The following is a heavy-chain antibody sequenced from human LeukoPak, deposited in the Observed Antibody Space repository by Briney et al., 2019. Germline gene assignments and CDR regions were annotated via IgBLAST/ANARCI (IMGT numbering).Heavy chain of an antibody. V-gene: IGHV4-61*02. CDR2: IYTSGST. Sequence: SETLSLTCTVSGGSISSGSYYWSWIRQPAGKGLEWIGRIYTSGSTNYNPSLKSRVTISVDTFKNQFSLKLSSVTAADTAVYYCARDQYSYGRRDYYYYMDVCGKGTTVTVSS. CDR3: ARDQYSYGRRDYYYYMDV. CDR1: GGSISSGSYY. J-gene: IGHJ6*03. D-gene: IGHD5-18*01.